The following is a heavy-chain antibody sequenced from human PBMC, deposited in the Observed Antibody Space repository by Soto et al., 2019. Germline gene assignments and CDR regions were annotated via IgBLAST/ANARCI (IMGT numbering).Heavy chain of an antibody. D-gene: IGHD6-19*01. CDR1: GFSFTTDGLS. V-gene: IGHV2-5*02. Sequence: QITLKESGPTLVKPTQTLTLTCTFSGFSFTTDGLSVAWIRQPPVKALEWLALLCWDDDKRYSPSLKSRVTTSKDTSKNQVVLTMTEVDPVDTATYSCTHGVSGWQSDYWGQGTLVTVAS. CDR3: THGVSGWQSDY. J-gene: IGHJ4*02. CDR2: LCWDDDK.